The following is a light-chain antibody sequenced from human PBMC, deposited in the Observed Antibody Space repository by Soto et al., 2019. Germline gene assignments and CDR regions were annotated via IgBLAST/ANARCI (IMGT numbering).Light chain of an antibody. Sequence: QSALTQPPSVSGAPGQRVTISCTGSNSNLGAGYDVHWYQQLPGTAPKLLMYGNNIWPSGVPARFSCSKSGTSASLAITGLQAEDEATYYCQSYDNSLSGLVVGGGTKLTVL. V-gene: IGLV1-40*01. CDR1: NSNLGAGYD. J-gene: IGLJ3*02. CDR3: QSYDNSLSGLV. CDR2: GNN.